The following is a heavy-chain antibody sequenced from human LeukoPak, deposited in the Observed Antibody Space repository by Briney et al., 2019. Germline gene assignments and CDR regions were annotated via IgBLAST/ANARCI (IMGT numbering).Heavy chain of an antibody. CDR2: ISGSGGST. CDR1: GFTFSSYA. V-gene: IGHV3-23*01. D-gene: IGHD2-15*01. CDR3: AKSIVVVVADDYGMDV. J-gene: IGHJ6*02. Sequence: GSLRLSCAASGFTFSSYAMSWVRQAPGKGLEGVSAISGSGGSTYYADSVKGRFTISRDNSKNTLYLQMNSLRAEDTAVYYCAKSIVVVVADDYGMDVWGQGTTVTVSS.